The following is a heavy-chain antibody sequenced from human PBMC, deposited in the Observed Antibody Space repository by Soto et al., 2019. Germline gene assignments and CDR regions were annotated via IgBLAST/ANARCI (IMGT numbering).Heavy chain of an antibody. V-gene: IGHV3-30-3*01. CDR3: ARDGALGGELSLYIDY. CDR1: GFTFSSYA. CDR2: ISYDGSNK. D-gene: IGHD3-16*02. Sequence: QVQLVESGGGVVQPGRSLRLSCAASGFTFSSYAMHWVRQAPGKGLEWVAVISYDGSNKYYADSVKGRFTISRDNSKKTLYLQMNSLRAEDTAVYYCARDGALGGELSLYIDYWGQGTLVTVSS. J-gene: IGHJ4*02.